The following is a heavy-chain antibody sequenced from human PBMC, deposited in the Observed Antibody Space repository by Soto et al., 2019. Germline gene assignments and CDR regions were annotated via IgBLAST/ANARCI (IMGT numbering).Heavy chain of an antibody. Sequence: ASVKVSCKTSGYTFTVYYTHWERQAPGQGLEWMGWMNPKSGGASFAQKFQGKVTLTRDTSIGTAYIEVNSLTSDDTAVYYCTREEIENSGGFYDAFSIWHRLTTGTVSS. V-gene: IGHV1-2*02. J-gene: IGHJ3*02. CDR3: TREEIENSGGFYDAFSI. CDR2: MNPKSGGA. D-gene: IGHD6-19*01. CDR1: GYTFTVYY.